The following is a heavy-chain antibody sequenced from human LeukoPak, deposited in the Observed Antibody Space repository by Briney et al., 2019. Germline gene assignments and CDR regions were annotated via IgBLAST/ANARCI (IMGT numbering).Heavy chain of an antibody. CDR2: ISSSGSAT. V-gene: IGHV3-48*03. Sequence: PGRSLRLSCAASGFTFSSYAMHWVRQAPGKGLEWVSYISSSGSATNYADSVKGRFIISRDNAKDSLYLQMNSLRAEDTAVYYCARVETAMGMEYWGQGTLVTVSS. J-gene: IGHJ4*02. D-gene: IGHD6-13*01. CDR3: ARVETAMGMEY. CDR1: GFTFSSYA.